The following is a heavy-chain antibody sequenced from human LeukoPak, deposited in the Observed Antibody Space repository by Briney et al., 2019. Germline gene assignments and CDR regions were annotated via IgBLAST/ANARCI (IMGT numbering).Heavy chain of an antibody. CDR2: ISPSGGIT. Sequence: PGGSLRLSCAASGFTFSSHGMNWVRQAPGKGLEWVSGISPSGGITYYTDSVKGRFTISRDNSKNTQSLQMNSLRAEDTAVYYCARKGGYYYDSSGYVEPFDYWGQGTLVTVSS. CDR1: GFTFSSHG. D-gene: IGHD3-22*01. CDR3: ARKGGYYYDSSGYVEPFDY. V-gene: IGHV3-23*01. J-gene: IGHJ4*02.